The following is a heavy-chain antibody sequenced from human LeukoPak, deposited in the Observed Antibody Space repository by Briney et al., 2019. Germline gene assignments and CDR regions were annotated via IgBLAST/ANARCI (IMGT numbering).Heavy chain of an antibody. CDR1: GGSISSSSYY. J-gene: IGHJ4*02. V-gene: IGHV4-39*07. CDR2: IYYSGST. Sequence: PSETLSLTCTVSGGSISSSSYYWGWIRQPPGKGLEWIGSIYYSGSTYYNPSLKSRVTISVDTSKNQFSLKLSSVTAADTAVYYCARVSRLFDHWGQGTLVTVSS. CDR3: ARVSRLFDH. D-gene: IGHD3-22*01.